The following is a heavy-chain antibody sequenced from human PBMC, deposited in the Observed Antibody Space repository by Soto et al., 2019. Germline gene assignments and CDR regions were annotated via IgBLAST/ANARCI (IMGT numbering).Heavy chain of an antibody. D-gene: IGHD2-2*01. CDR2: IYYSGST. V-gene: IGHV4-61*01. J-gene: IGHJ4*02. Sequence: SETLSLICTVSGGSVSSGSYYWSWIRQPPGKGLEWIGYIYYSGSTNYNPSLKSRVTISVDTSKNQFSLKLSSVTAADTAVYYCASTDIVVVPAALFFDYWGQGTLVTVSS. CDR1: GGSVSSGSYY. CDR3: ASTDIVVVPAALFFDY.